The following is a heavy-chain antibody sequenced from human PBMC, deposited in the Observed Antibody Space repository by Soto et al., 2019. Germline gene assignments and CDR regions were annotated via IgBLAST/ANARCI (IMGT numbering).Heavy chain of an antibody. V-gene: IGHV5-51*01. CDR3: ARHIEQQLVWNNYYYGMDV. D-gene: IGHD6-13*01. Sequence: GESLKISCKGSGCSFTSYWIGWVRQMPGKGLEWMGIIYPGDSDTRYSPSFQGQVTISADKSISTAYLQWSSLKASDTAMYYCARHIEQQLVWNNYYYGMDVWGQGTTVTVSS. J-gene: IGHJ6*02. CDR1: GCSFTSYW. CDR2: IYPGDSDT.